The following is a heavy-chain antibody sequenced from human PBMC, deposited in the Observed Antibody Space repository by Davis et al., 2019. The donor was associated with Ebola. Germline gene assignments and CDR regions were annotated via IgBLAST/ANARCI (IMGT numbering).Heavy chain of an antibody. D-gene: IGHD2-15*01. CDR2: MNPNSGNT. CDR3: ARAPLGYCSGGSCPFFWFDP. Sequence: ASVKVSCKASGFTFTSYGISWVRQATGQGLEWMGWMNPNSGNTGYAQKFQGRVTMARNTSISTAYMELSSLRSEDTAVYYCARAPLGYCSGGSCPFFWFDPWGQGTLVTVSS. CDR1: GFTFTSYG. V-gene: IGHV1-8*02. J-gene: IGHJ5*02.